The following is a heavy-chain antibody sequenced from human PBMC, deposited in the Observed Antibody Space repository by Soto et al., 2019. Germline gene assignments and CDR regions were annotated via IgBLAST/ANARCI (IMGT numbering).Heavy chain of an antibody. J-gene: IGHJ6*03. CDR1: GFSFSSYA. D-gene: IGHD6-6*01. V-gene: IGHV3-23*01. Sequence: GGSLRLSCAASGFSFSSYAMSWFRQAPGKGLEWVSAISGSGGSTYYADSVKGRFTISRDNSKNTLYLQMNSLRAEDTAVYYCAKDLIAARPSYYYYYYMDVWGKGTTVTVSS. CDR2: ISGSGGST. CDR3: AKDLIAARPSYYYYYYMDV.